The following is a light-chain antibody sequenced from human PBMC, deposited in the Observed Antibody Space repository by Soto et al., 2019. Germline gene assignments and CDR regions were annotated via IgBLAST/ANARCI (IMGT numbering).Light chain of an antibody. J-gene: IGKJ2*01. CDR2: YAS. Sequence: EMVMTQSPATLSVSPGERATLSCRASQNLSRNLAWYQQQPGQAPRLLIFYASTRATGIPARFSGSGSGTDFILTISSLPSEDFAVYYCQQYDKWPHTFGQGTKLEIK. CDR3: QQYDKWPHT. CDR1: QNLSRN. V-gene: IGKV3-15*01.